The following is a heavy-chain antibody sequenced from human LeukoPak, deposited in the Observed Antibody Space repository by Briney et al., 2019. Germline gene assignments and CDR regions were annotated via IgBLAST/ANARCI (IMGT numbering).Heavy chain of an antibody. CDR3: ARDRGGVGPSTGAFDI. Sequence: SSVKVSFKASGGTFSSYAISWVRPAPGQGLEWMGGIIPIFGTANYAQKCQGRVTVSTDESTSTAYMELSSLRSEDKAVYYCARDRGGVGPSTGAFDIWGQGTKVTVSS. CDR1: GGTFSSYA. J-gene: IGHJ3*02. CDR2: IIPIFGTA. D-gene: IGHD1-26*01. V-gene: IGHV1-69*05.